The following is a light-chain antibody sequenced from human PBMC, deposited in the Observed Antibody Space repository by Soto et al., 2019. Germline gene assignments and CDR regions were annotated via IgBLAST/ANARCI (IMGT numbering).Light chain of an antibody. J-gene: IGLJ1*01. CDR1: TTF. CDR2: DVI. Sequence: QSVLTQPASVSGSPGQSITISCTGATTFVSWYQQHPGKAPKLIIYDVINRPSGISKRFSGSKSANTASLTISGLQAEDEADYYCSSYTSSGTYVFGTGTKVTVL. V-gene: IGLV2-14*03. CDR3: SSYTSSGTYV.